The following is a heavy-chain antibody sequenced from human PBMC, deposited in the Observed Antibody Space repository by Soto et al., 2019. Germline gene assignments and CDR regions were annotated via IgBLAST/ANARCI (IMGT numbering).Heavy chain of an antibody. Sequence: PGESLKISCKGSGYNFNTYCIGWVRQMPGKGLRWMGIIYPGDSNIIYSPSFQGLVTISVDKSITTAYLQWSSLKASDSAIYYCARCDYDSTLGASNWFNPWGQGTLVTVSS. D-gene: IGHD3-22*01. CDR2: IYPGDSNI. V-gene: IGHV5-51*01. J-gene: IGHJ5*02. CDR3: ARCDYDSTLGASNWFNP. CDR1: GYNFNTYC.